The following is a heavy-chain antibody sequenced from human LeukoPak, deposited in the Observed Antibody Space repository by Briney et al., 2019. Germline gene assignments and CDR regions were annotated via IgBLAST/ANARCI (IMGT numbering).Heavy chain of an antibody. CDR1: GFTFSSYS. Sequence: GGSLSLSCAATGFTFSSYSMNWVRQAQGKGVEWVSYISSSSSTIYYADSVKGRFTISRDNAKNSLYLQMNSLRDEDTAVYYCARVMPLNYGDYKRGAFDIWGQGTMVTVSS. V-gene: IGHV3-48*02. CDR3: ARVMPLNYGDYKRGAFDI. J-gene: IGHJ3*02. D-gene: IGHD4-17*01. CDR2: ISSSSSTI.